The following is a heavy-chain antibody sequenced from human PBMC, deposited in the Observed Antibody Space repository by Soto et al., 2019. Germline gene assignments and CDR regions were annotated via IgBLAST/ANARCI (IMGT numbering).Heavy chain of an antibody. CDR2: MYYSGST. CDR1: GGPVSSGAYY. Sequence: QVQLQESGPGLVKPSQTLSLTCSVSGGPVSSGAYYCSWIRQHPGKGLEWIGYMYYSGSTYYNPSLKSRVTISVDTSKNQFSLKLSSVTAADTAVYYCATTSYYKYYFDYWGQGSLVTVSS. V-gene: IGHV4-31*03. D-gene: IGHD3-10*01. CDR3: ATTSYYKYYFDY. J-gene: IGHJ4*02.